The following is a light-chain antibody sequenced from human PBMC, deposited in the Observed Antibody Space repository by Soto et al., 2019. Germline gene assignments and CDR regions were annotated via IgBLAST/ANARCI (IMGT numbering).Light chain of an antibody. CDR3: LQYYGIPPRT. J-gene: IGKJ2*01. CDR1: QSVLYSSNNKNY. CDR2: RAS. V-gene: IGKV4-1*01. Sequence: DIVMTQSPDSLAVSLGERATINCKSSQSVLYSSNNKNYLAWYQQKPGQPPKLLIYRASTRESGVPDRFSGSGSGTDFTLTISTLQAEDVAVYYCLQYYGIPPRTFGQGTKLEIK.